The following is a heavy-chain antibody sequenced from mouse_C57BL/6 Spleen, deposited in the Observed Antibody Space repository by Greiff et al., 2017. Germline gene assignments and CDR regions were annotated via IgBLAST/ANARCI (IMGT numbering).Heavy chain of an antibody. D-gene: IGHD2-4*01. Sequence: QVQLQQSGAELVRPGASVTLSCKASGYTFTDYEMHWVKQTPVHGLEWIGAIDPETGGTAYNQKFKGKAILTADKSSSTAYMELRSLTSEDSAVYYCPHYDYDGGFAYWGQGTLVTVSA. J-gene: IGHJ3*01. CDR3: PHYDYDGGFAY. CDR2: IDPETGGT. V-gene: IGHV1-15*01. CDR1: GYTFTDYE.